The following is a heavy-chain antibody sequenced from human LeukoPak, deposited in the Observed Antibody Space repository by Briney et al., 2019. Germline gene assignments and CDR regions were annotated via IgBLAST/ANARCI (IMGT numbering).Heavy chain of an antibody. CDR3: AREAAYGSGSFDY. CDR2: ISSSNNYI. Sequence: GGSLRLSCAAFGFTFSSYRMNWVRQAPGKGLEWVSSISSSNNYIYYADSVKGRFTISRDNAKNSVYLQMNSLRAEDTVVYYCAREAAYGSGSFDYWGQGTLVTVSS. V-gene: IGHV3-21*01. CDR1: GFTFSSYR. D-gene: IGHD3-10*01. J-gene: IGHJ4*02.